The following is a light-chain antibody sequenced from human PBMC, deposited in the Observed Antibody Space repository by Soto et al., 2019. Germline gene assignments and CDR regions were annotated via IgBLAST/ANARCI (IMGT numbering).Light chain of an antibody. V-gene: IGKV3-20*01. CDR1: QTVSSNY. CDR3: QQSGSTLFT. CDR2: GSF. J-gene: IGKJ4*01. Sequence: EVVLTQSPGTLSLPPGERATLSCRASQTVSSNYLAWYQQKPGLAPRLLIYGSFNRAPGIPHRFSGSGSGTDFTLTISRLEPEDFAVYYCQQSGSTLFTFGGGTKVE.